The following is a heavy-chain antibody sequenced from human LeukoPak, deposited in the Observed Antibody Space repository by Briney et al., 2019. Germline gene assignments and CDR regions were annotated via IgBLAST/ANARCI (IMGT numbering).Heavy chain of an antibody. J-gene: IGHJ3*02. CDR3: ARTDYGSLRGAFLI. D-gene: IGHD4/OR15-4a*01. Sequence: GGSLRLSCAASGFXFSSYEINWVRQAPGKGLEWVSYISSSGSTIYYADSVKGRFTISRDNAKNSLYLQMNSLRAEDTAVYYCARTDYGSLRGAFLIWGQGTMVTVSS. CDR2: ISSSGSTI. V-gene: IGHV3-48*03. CDR1: GFXFSSYE.